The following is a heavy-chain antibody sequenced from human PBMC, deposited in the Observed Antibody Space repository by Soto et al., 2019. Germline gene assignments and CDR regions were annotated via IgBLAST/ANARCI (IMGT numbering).Heavy chain of an antibody. Sequence: ASVKVSCKASGYSFTDYHIHWVRQAPGQGLEWLGRINPKSGGTSTAQKFQGWVTMTTDTSISTASMELTRLASDDTAIYYCARGDSTDCSNGVCSFFYNHDMDVWGQGTTVTVSS. J-gene: IGHJ6*02. CDR2: INPKSGGT. D-gene: IGHD2-8*01. V-gene: IGHV1-2*04. CDR3: ARGDSTDCSNGVCSFFYNHDMDV. CDR1: GYSFTDYH.